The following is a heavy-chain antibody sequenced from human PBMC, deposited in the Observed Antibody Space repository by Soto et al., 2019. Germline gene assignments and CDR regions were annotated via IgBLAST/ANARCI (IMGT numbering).Heavy chain of an antibody. J-gene: IGHJ5*02. Sequence: GALRPSCAASGVTFRCSAMHLVRQASGEGLEWVGRIRSKANSYATAYAASVKGRFTISRDDSKNTAYLQMNSLKTEDTAVYYCTRPSPIGYCSSTSCYDWFDPWGQGTLVTVSS. D-gene: IGHD2-2*01. CDR2: IRSKANSYAT. V-gene: IGHV3-73*01. CDR1: GVTFRCSA. CDR3: TRPSPIGYCSSTSCYDWFDP.